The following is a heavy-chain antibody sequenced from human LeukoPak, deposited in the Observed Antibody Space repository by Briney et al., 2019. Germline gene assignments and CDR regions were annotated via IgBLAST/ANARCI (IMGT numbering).Heavy chain of an antibody. CDR2: IIPIFGTA. D-gene: IGHD6-19*01. J-gene: IGHJ1*01. CDR3: ARVYQEWLVRPPYFQH. V-gene: IGHV1-69*13. CDR1: GGTFSSYA. Sequence: SVKVSCKASGGTFSSYAISWVRQAPGQGLEWMGGIIPIFGTANYAQKFQGRVTITADESTSTAYMELSGLRSEDTAVYYCARVYQEWLVRPPYFQHWGQGTLVTVSS.